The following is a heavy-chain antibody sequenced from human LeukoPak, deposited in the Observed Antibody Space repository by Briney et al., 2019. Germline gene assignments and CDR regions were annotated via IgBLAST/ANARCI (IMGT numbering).Heavy chain of an antibody. J-gene: IGHJ4*02. CDR3: ARGASGQQLVQVY. D-gene: IGHD6-13*01. V-gene: IGHV4-34*01. CDR2: INHSGGT. Sequence: SETLSLTCAVYGGSFNGYYWTWIRQPPGKGLEWIGEINHSGGTDYNPSLKSRVTISIDTSKNQFSLRLTSVTAADTAAYYCARGASGQQLVQVYWGQGTLVTVSS. CDR1: GGSFNGYY.